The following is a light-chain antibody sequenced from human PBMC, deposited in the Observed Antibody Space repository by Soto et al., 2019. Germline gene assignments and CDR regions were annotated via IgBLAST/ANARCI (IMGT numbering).Light chain of an antibody. Sequence: QSALTQPPSASGSPAQSVTISCTGTSSDVGGYNYVSWYQQHPGKAPKLMIYEVSKRPSGVPDRFSGSKSGNTASLTVSGVQAEDEADYYCSSYAGSNNVVFGGGPKLTVL. V-gene: IGLV2-8*01. J-gene: IGLJ2*01. CDR2: EVS. CDR3: SSYAGSNNVV. CDR1: SSDVGGYNY.